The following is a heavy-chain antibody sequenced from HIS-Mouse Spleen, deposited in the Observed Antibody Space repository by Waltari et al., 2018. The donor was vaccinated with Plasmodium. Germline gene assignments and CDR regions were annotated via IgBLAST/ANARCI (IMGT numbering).Heavy chain of an antibody. V-gene: IGHV3-30*18. CDR2: ISYDGSNK. CDR3: AKEGLRYFDWFDY. Sequence: QVPLVESGGGVVQPGRSMRLSCAASGFTFSSFGMHLVRQAPGKGLEWGAVISYDGSNKYYADSVKGRFTISRDNSKNTLYLQMNSLRAEDTAVYYCAKEGLRYFDWFDYWGQGTLVTVSS. D-gene: IGHD3-9*01. CDR1: GFTFSSFG. J-gene: IGHJ4*02.